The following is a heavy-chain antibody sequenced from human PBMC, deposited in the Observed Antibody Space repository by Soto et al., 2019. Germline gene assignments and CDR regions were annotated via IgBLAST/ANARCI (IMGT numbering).Heavy chain of an antibody. D-gene: IGHD5-12*01. J-gene: IGHJ6*02. CDR3: ARDGRGSGYRGYNYYYYGMVV. V-gene: IGHV1-3*01. CDR2: INAGNGNT. CDR1: GYTFTSYS. Sequence: AASVKVSCKASGYTFTSYSMHWVRQAPGQRLEWMGWINAGNGNTKYSQKFQGRVIITRDTSASTAYMELSSLRSEDTAVYYCARDGRGSGYRGYNYYYYGMVVWGQGTTVTV.